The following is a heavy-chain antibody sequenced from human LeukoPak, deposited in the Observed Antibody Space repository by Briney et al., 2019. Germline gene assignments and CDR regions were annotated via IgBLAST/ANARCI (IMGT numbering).Heavy chain of an antibody. D-gene: IGHD3-10*01. CDR1: GYTFTGYY. J-gene: IGHJ5*02. V-gene: IGHV1-2*02. CDR3: ARKGLLWFGESLGGDWFDP. Sequence: ASVKVSCKASGYTFTGYYMHWVRQAPGQGLEWMGWINPNSGGTNYAQKFQGRVTMTRDTSISTAYMELSRLTSDDTAVYYCARKGLLWFGESLGGDWFDPWGQGTLVTVSS. CDR2: INPNSGGT.